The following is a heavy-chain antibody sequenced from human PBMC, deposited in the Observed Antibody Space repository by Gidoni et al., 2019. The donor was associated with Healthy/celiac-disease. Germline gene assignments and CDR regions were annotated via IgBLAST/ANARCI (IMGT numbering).Heavy chain of an antibody. Sequence: EVQLLESGGGLVQPGGSLRLSCAASGLTFSSYAMSWVRQAPGKGLEWVSAISGSGGSTYYADSVKGRFTISRDNSKNTLYLQMNSLRAEDTAVYYCAKGILWFGELLSVDYWGQGTLVTVSS. CDR2: ISGSGGST. J-gene: IGHJ4*02. V-gene: IGHV3-23*01. D-gene: IGHD3-10*01. CDR3: AKGILWFGELLSVDY. CDR1: GLTFSSYA.